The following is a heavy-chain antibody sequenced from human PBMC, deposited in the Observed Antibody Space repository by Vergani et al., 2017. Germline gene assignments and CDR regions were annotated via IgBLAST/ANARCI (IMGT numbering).Heavy chain of an antibody. Sequence: QVQLQQWGAGLLKPSETLSLTCAVYGGSFSGYYWSWIRQPPGKGLEWIGYIYYSGSTNYNPSLKSRVTISVDTSKNQFSLKLSSVTAADTAVYYCARYCSRTSCYAFDYWGQGTLVTVSS. CDR2: IYYSGST. J-gene: IGHJ4*02. V-gene: IGHV4-34*11. CDR3: ARYCSRTSCYAFDY. CDR1: GGSFSGYY. D-gene: IGHD2-2*01.